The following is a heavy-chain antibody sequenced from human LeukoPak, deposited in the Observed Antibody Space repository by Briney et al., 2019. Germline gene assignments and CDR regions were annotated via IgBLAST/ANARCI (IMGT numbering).Heavy chain of an antibody. D-gene: IGHD4-17*01. J-gene: IGHJ4*02. V-gene: IGHV3-21*01. CDR2: ISSSSSYI. CDR3: ARDRGLGDYPLGY. CDR1: GFTFSSYS. Sequence: GGSLRLSCAASGFTFSSYSMNWVRQAPGKGLEWVSSISSSSSYIYYADSVKGRFTISRDNAKNSLYLQMNSLRAEDTAVYYCARDRGLGDYPLGYWGQGTLVTVSS.